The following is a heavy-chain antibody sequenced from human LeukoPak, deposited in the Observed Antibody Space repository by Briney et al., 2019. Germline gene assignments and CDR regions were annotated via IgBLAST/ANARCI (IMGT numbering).Heavy chain of an antibody. CDR3: AGLYGSGSYYGY. D-gene: IGHD3-10*01. CDR2: IYYSGST. CDR1: GGSISSSSYY. V-gene: IGHV4-39*01. Sequence: SEPLSLTCTVSGGSISSSSYYWGWIRQPPGKGLEWIGSIYYSGSTYYNPSLKSRVTISVDTSKNQFSLKLSSVTAADTAVYYCAGLYGSGSYYGYWGQGTLVTVSS. J-gene: IGHJ4*02.